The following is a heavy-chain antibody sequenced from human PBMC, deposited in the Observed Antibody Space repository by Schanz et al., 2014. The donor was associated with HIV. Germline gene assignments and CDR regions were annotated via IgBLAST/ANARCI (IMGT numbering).Heavy chain of an antibody. J-gene: IGHJ6*02. Sequence: QGQLVESGGGMVQPGRSLRLSCTASGFTFSTYAMHWVRQAPGKGLEWVAVISYDGRNKYYADSGKGRFTISRDNAKNSLYLEINTLRVEDTAVYYCAKDRNWYDSKYRGKGNYYYFYGMDFWGQGTTVTVSS. CDR1: GFTFSTYA. V-gene: IGHV3-30-3*02. D-gene: IGHD3-22*01. CDR2: ISYDGRNK. CDR3: AKDRNWYDSKYRGKGNYYYFYGMDF.